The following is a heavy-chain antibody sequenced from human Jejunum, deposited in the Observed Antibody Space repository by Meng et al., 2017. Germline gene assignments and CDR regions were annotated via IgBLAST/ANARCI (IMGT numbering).Heavy chain of an antibody. CDR2: IYYTGTT. CDR3: ASELTNGWYSGWFGP. V-gene: IGHV4-61*02. J-gene: IGHJ5*02. Sequence: GWGPGLVAPSQTLSLTCTVAGASTTSGSYHWSWIRQPAGKGLEWIGRIYYTGTTHYNPSLKSRVTISLDTSKNQFSLKLSSVTAADTAVYYCASELTNGWYSGWFGPWGQGTLVTVSS. CDR1: GASTTSGSYH. D-gene: IGHD6-19*01.